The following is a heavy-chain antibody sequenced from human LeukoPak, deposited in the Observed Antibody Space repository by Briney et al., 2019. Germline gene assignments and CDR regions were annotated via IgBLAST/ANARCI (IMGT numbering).Heavy chain of an antibody. V-gene: IGHV4-34*01. D-gene: IGHD3-22*01. CDR1: GGSFSGYY. CDR2: ITHTGST. J-gene: IGHJ4*02. CDR3: ARNDSSGYFDY. Sequence: SETLSLTCAVYGGSFSGYYWSWIRQPPGKGLEWIGEITHTGSTHYSPSLKSRVTISVDTSKNQFSLKLGSVTAADTAVYYCARNDSSGYFDYWGQGTLVTVSS.